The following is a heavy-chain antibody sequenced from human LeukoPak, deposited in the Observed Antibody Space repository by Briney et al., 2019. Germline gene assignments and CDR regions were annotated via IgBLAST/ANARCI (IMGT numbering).Heavy chain of an antibody. Sequence: GGSLRLSGAASGFTFSSYSMNWVRQAPGKGLEWVSSISSSSSYIYYADSVKGRFTISRDISKNAVYLQMNSLRAEDTAVYYCARDSYGDANFDSWGQGTLVTVSS. D-gene: IGHD4-17*01. CDR2: ISSSSSYI. CDR3: ARDSYGDANFDS. V-gene: IGHV3-21*04. J-gene: IGHJ4*02. CDR1: GFTFSSYS.